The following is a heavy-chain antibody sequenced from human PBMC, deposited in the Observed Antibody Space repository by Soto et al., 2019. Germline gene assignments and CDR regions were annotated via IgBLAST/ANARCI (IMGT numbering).Heavy chain of an antibody. D-gene: IGHD2-2*01. Sequence: ASVKVSCKASGYTFTGYYMHWVRQAPGQGLEWMGWINPNSGGTNYAQKFQGRVTMTRDTSISTAYMELSRLRSDDTAVYYCARGALIVVVPAAMLDYWGQGTLVTVSS. CDR3: ARGALIVVVPAAMLDY. V-gene: IGHV1-2*02. J-gene: IGHJ4*02. CDR1: GYTFTGYY. CDR2: INPNSGGT.